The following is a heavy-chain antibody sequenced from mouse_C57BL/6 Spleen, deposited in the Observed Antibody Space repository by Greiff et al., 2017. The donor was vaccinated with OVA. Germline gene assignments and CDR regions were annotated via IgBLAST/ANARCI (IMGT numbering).Heavy chain of an antibody. V-gene: IGHV1-18*01. J-gene: IGHJ3*01. CDR1: GYTFTDYN. D-gene: IGHD3-2*02. CDR2: INPNNGGT. Sequence: VQLQQSGPELVKPGASVKIPCKASGYTFTDYNMDWVKQSHGKSLEWIGDINPNNGGTIYNQKFKGKATLTVDKSSSTAYMELRSLTSEDTAVYYCASLDSSGYVPFAYWGQGTLVTVSA. CDR3: ASLDSSGYVPFAY.